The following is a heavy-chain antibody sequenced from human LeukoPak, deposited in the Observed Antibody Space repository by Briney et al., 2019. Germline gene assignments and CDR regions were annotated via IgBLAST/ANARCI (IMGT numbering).Heavy chain of an antibody. V-gene: IGHV3-21*04. CDR1: GFTFSSYS. J-gene: IGHJ3*02. Sequence: GGSLRLSCAASGFTFSSYSMNWVRQAPGKGLEWVSSISSSSSYIYYADSMKGRFTISRDNSKNTLYLQVNSLRAEDTAMYYCARNILFAFDIWGQGTMVTVSS. CDR3: ARNILFAFDI. CDR2: ISSSSSYI.